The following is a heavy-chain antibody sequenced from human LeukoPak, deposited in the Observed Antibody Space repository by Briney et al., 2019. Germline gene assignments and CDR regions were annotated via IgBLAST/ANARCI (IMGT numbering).Heavy chain of an antibody. CDR1: GYTFTSYA. V-gene: IGHV1-3*01. J-gene: IGHJ4*02. CDR3: ARAGVRFLEWLTTFDY. Sequence: APVKVSCKASGYTFTSYAMHWVRQAPGQRLEWMGWINAGNGNTKYSQKFQGRVTITRDTSASTAYMELSSLRSEDTAVYYCARAGVRFLEWLTTFDYWGQGTLVTVSS. D-gene: IGHD3-3*01. CDR2: INAGNGNT.